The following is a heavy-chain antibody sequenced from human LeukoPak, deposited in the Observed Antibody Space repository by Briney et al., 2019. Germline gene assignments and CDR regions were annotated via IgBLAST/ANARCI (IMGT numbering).Heavy chain of an antibody. Sequence: GGSLRLSCAASVFTFDDYALHWVRQFPGKGLEWVYLISWDVGRTYYADCVKGRLTISRDNSKNSLYLQMNSLRPEDTALYYYAKDKFDGSGSYYFDHWGQGTLVTVSS. D-gene: IGHD3-10*01. V-gene: IGHV3-43D*03. CDR2: ISWDVGRT. CDR1: VFTFDDYA. J-gene: IGHJ4*02. CDR3: AKDKFDGSGSYYFDH.